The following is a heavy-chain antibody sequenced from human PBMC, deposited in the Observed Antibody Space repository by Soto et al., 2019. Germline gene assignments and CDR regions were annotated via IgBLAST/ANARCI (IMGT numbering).Heavy chain of an antibody. J-gene: IGHJ5*02. V-gene: IGHV1-18*01. CDR3: LRGGFAYGYLHS. CDR1: GYTFSSYG. CDR2: ISTYNVDT. D-gene: IGHD5-18*01. Sequence: QVQLVQSGAEVKKPGASVKVSCKTSGYTFSSYGIVWVRQAPGQGLEWMGWISTYNVDTKYADKFQGRLTLSSDTSPTTAFMDLMRLRSDDTAVYYCLRGGFAYGYLHSCGQGTLVTFSP.